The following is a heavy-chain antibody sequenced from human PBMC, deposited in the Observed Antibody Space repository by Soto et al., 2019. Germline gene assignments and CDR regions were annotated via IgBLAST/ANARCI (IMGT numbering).Heavy chain of an antibody. V-gene: IGHV3-48*02. J-gene: IGHJ4*02. Sequence: EVQLVESGGGLVQPGGSLRLSCITSGFSFHTFDMNWVRQAPGRGLEWVSSISTTSGAIYYADSMGGRFTVSRDNAKSSLYLQMNSLRDEDTAVYYCARGNSSGSHYNSGYWGQGTLVTVSS. CDR2: ISTTSGAI. D-gene: IGHD3-10*01. CDR3: ARGNSSGSHYNSGY. CDR1: GFSFHTFD.